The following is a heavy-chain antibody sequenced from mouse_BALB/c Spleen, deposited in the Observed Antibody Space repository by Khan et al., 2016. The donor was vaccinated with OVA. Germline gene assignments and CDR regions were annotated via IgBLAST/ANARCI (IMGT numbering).Heavy chain of an antibody. J-gene: IGHJ1*01. Sequence: EVQVVESGGGLVKSGGSLKLSCAASGFTFSTYAMSWVRQTPEKRLEWVATISTGDTYTYYPDSVKGRFTISRDNAKNTLYLQMSSLRSEDTAMYSCARPPITTVVATSYWFFDVWGAGTTVTVST. CDR1: GFTFSTYA. CDR3: ARPPITTVVATSYWFFDV. D-gene: IGHD1-1*01. V-gene: IGHV5-9-3*01. CDR2: ISTGDTYT.